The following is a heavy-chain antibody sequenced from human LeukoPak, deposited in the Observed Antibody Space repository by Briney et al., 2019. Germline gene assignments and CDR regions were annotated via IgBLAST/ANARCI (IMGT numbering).Heavy chain of an antibody. J-gene: IGHJ4*02. CDR1: GYTLTEVS. V-gene: IGHV1-24*01. Sequence: GASVKVSCKVSGYTLTEVSMDWLRQAPGKGLEWMGGFDPEDGETIYAQKFQGRVTMTEDTSTDTAYMELSSLRSEDTAVYYCATVGPGRDRELLLDYWGQGTLVTVSS. CDR3: ATVGPGRDRELLLDY. D-gene: IGHD3-10*01. CDR2: FDPEDGET.